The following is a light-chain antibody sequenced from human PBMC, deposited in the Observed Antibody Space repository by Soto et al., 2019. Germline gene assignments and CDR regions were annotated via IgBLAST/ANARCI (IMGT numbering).Light chain of an antibody. CDR3: QQRSDWPPIT. V-gene: IGKV3-11*01. J-gene: IGKJ5*01. CDR2: DAS. Sequence: MVLTQSPATLSLSRGETATLSCRAIQSVGSYLVWYQQKPGQAPRLLIYDASSRAAGIPARFSGSGSGKDFTLTISSLEPEDSAIYYCQQRSDWPPITFGQGTRMEIK. CDR1: QSVGSY.